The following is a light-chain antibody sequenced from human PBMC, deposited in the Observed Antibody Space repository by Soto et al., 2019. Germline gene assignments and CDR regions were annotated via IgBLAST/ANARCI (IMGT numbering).Light chain of an antibody. CDR2: AAS. J-gene: IGKJ4*01. Sequence: DIHMTQYPSSLSASVGDRVTITCRASQSISSYLNWYQQKPGKVPRLLIYAASSLQSGVPSRFSGSGSGTDFTLTISSLQPEDFATYYCQQSYSNPFTFGGGTKVDIK. V-gene: IGKV1-39*01. CDR1: QSISSY. CDR3: QQSYSNPFT.